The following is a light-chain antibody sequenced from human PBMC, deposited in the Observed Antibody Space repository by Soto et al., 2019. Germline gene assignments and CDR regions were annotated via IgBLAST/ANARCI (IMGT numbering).Light chain of an antibody. CDR2: QVS. CDR3: LQAVHWTYT. J-gene: IGKJ2*01. V-gene: IGKV2-30*01. Sequence: VVMTQSPLSLTVNLGQPASVSSRSSQSLVYSDGKTYLTWFQQRPGHSPRRLIFQVSKRASGVRERFSGSGSGTYFTLRSSRVEAVDVGVDYCLQAVHWTYTFGQGTRLEI. CDR1: QSLVYSDGKTY.